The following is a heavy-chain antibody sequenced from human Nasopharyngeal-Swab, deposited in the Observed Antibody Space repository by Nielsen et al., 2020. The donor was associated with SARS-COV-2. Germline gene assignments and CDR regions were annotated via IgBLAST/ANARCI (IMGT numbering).Heavy chain of an antibody. CDR3: TKGRADYSNPSFDN. D-gene: IGHD4/OR15-4a*01. J-gene: IGHJ4*02. Sequence: SLKISCAASGFTFDDYAMHWVRQAPGKGLEWVSGITWNSGVGYTDSVKGRFTISRDNARNSLYLQMNSLRADDTALYYCTKGRADYSNPSFDNCGQGTLVTVSS. V-gene: IGHV3-9*01. CDR1: GFTFDDYA. CDR2: ITWNSGV.